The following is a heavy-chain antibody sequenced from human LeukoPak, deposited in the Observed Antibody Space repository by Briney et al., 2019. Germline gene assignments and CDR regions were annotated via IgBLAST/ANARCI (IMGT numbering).Heavy chain of an antibody. Sequence: SDTLSLTCTVSGGSISSYYWSWIRQPPGKGLEWIGYIYYSGSTNYNPSLKSRVTISVDTSKNQFSLKLSSVTAADTAVYYCARRGDYPNWFDPWGQGTVVTVSS. CDR3: ARRGDYPNWFDP. CDR2: IYYSGST. V-gene: IGHV4-59*08. D-gene: IGHD4-17*01. J-gene: IGHJ5*02. CDR1: GGSISSYY.